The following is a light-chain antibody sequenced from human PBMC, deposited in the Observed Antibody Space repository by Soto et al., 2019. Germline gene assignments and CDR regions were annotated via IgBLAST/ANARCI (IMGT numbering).Light chain of an antibody. Sequence: DLQMTQSPSSLSASVGDRVTITCRAGQDIRTDLSWYQQKPGKAPKRLIYGASSLQSGVPSRFSGGGSGTEFTLTISSLQPDDFATYYCLQQNSYPPTFGQGTKVEVK. V-gene: IGKV1-17*01. CDR1: QDIRTD. CDR3: LQQNSYPPT. CDR2: GAS. J-gene: IGKJ1*01.